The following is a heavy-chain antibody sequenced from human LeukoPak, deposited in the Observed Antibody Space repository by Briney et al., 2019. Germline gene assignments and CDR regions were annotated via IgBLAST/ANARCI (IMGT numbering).Heavy chain of an antibody. CDR1: GGSISSSSYY. CDR3: ARGVGYDDTLGSYYGFFDY. J-gene: IGHJ4*02. D-gene: IGHD3-22*01. Sequence: SETLSLTCTVSGGSISSSSYYWGWVRQPPGKGLEWIGSLYDSGSSYYNPSLKSRVTLSVDTSKNELSLQLNSVTAADTAVYFCARGVGYDDTLGSYYGFFDYWGQGTLVAVSS. CDR2: LYDSGSS. V-gene: IGHV4-39*07.